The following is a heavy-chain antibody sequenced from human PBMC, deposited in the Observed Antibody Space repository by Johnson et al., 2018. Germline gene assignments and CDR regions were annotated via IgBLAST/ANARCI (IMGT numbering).Heavy chain of an antibody. D-gene: IGHD6-19*01. V-gene: IGHV3-64*01. Sequence: VQLVASGGGLVQPGGSLRLSCAASGFPFSSYSFHWVRQAPGKGLEYVSAISRDGRTPYYANSVKGRFTISRDSSKTWLYLPMGRLRPEDMAVYYCAREGDSSVCLWYFDCWGQGALVTVSS. CDR2: ISRDGRTP. CDR3: AREGDSSVCLWYFDC. J-gene: IGHJ4*02. CDR1: GFPFSSYS.